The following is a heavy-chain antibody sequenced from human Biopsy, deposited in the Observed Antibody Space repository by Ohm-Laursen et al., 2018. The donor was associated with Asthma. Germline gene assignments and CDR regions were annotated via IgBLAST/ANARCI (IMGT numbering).Heavy chain of an antibody. CDR3: ARDGPELPTELDY. D-gene: IGHD1-14*01. J-gene: IGHJ4*02. CDR2: IYSGGGT. V-gene: IGHV3-53*01. Sequence: SLRLSCTASGFTVSTSGMSWVRQPPGKGLEWVSVIYSGGGTYYADSVQGRVTISRDNSKNTLSLQMNSLRAEDTAVYYCARDGPELPTELDYWGPGTLVTVSS. CDR1: GFTVSTSG.